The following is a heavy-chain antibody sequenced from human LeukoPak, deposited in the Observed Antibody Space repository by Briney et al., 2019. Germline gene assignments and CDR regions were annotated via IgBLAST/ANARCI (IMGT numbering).Heavy chain of an antibody. CDR1: GGSFSGHY. CDR3: ARSRLPAATITPNDY. D-gene: IGHD5-12*01. V-gene: IGHV4-34*01. J-gene: IGHJ4*02. CDR2: INHSGST. Sequence: SETLSLTCAVYGGSFSGHYWSWIRQPPGKGLEWIGEINHSGSTNYNPSLKSRVTISVDTSKNQFSLKLSSVTAADTAVYYCARSRLPAATITPNDYWGQGALVTVSS.